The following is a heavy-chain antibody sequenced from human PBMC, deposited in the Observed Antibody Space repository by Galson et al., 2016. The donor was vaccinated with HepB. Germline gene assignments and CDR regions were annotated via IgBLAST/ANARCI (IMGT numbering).Heavy chain of an antibody. CDR1: GGSISRSTYY. D-gene: IGHD3-3*02. CDR3: AIASPAFDF. Sequence: LSLTCTVSGGSISRSTYYWGWVRQPPGKGLEWIGSIYYSGRTYYNPSLKSRVTISVDTSKKQFPLKVSSVTAGDTAVYYCAIASPAFDFWGQGTLVTVSA. CDR2: IYYSGRT. J-gene: IGHJ4*02. V-gene: IGHV4-39*01.